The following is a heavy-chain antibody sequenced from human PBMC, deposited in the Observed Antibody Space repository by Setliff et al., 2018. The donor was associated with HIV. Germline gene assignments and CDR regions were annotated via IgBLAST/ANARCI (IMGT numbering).Heavy chain of an antibody. D-gene: IGHD3-22*01. J-gene: IGHJ4*02. CDR1: GYIFLNSG. CDR3: ATYHYYYSSAYYIDLYYLDY. Sequence: ASVKVSCKSSGYIFLNSGISWVRQAPGQGLEWMGWISAYNGNTHFAQKFQGRVTLTRDISTTTAYMDLKSLRFDDTAVYYCATYHYYYSSAYYIDLYYLDYWGQGTLVTAPQ. CDR2: ISAYNGNT. V-gene: IGHV1-18*01.